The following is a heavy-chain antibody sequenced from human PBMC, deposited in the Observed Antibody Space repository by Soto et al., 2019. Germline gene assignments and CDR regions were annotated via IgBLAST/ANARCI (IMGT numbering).Heavy chain of an antibody. J-gene: IGHJ3*02. Sequence: SETLSLTCTVSGGSISSSSYYWGWIRQPPGKGLEWIGSIYYSGSTYYNPSLKSRVTISVDTSKNQFSLKLSSVTAADTAVYYCARDRESVLLWFGELNHDAFDIWGQGTMVTVS. CDR2: IYYSGST. D-gene: IGHD3-10*01. CDR1: GGSISSSSYY. V-gene: IGHV4-39*02. CDR3: ARDRESVLLWFGELNHDAFDI.